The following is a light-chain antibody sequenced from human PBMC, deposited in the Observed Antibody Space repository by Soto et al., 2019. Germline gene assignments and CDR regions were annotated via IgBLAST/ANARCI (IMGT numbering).Light chain of an antibody. CDR1: SSDIGGYNH. V-gene: IGLV2-14*03. CDR3: ISYTATRTVV. CDR2: DVS. J-gene: IGLJ3*02. Sequence: QSAMTQPASVTGSPGQSITIACTGTSSDIGGYNHVSWYQVHPGKAPRLVIYDVSIRPPAVSDRFSGSTSGNTASLTISGLQAEDESVYYCISYTATRTVVFGGGTKLTVL.